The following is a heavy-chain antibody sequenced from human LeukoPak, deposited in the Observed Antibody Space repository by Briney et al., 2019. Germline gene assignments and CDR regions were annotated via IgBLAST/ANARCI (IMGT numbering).Heavy chain of an antibody. CDR1: GFTFSSYA. D-gene: IGHD6-25*01. J-gene: IGHJ6*02. V-gene: IGHV3-23*01. CDR3: AKGLIPGRLRFGVDV. CDR2: ISESSGNT. Sequence: GASLRLSCAASGFTFSSYAMNWVRQAPGKGLEWVSGISESSGNTYYADSVKGRFTISRDNSKNTLYLQMNSLRAEDTAVYYCAKGLIPGRLRFGVDVCGQGTTVTVSS.